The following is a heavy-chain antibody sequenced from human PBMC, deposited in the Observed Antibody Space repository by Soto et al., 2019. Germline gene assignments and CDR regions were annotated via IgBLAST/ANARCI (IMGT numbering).Heavy chain of an antibody. J-gene: IGHJ4*02. D-gene: IGHD4-17*01. Sequence: GSLRLSCADSEATVSNNYMTWVRQAPGKGLELVSSIYSTGNTFYADSVKGRFTISRDNSKNTLYLQMNSLRVEDTAVYYCARNVPVTTLGYWGQGTLVTVSS. V-gene: IGHV3-66*01. CDR2: IYSTGNT. CDR1: EATVSNNY. CDR3: ARNVPVTTLGY.